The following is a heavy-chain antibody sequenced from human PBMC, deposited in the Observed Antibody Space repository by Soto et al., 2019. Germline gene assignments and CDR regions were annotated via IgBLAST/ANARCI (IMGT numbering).Heavy chain of an antibody. CDR1: GYTFTSYG. CDR2: ISAYNGNT. D-gene: IGHD3-22*01. CDR3: ARGWGYYDSSSDFDY. Sequence: ASVKVSCKASGYTFTSYGISWVRQAPGHGLEWMGWISAYNGNTNYAQKLQGRVTMTTDTSTSTAYMELRSLRSDDTAVYYCARGWGYYDSSSDFDYWGQGTLVTVS. V-gene: IGHV1-18*01. J-gene: IGHJ4*02.